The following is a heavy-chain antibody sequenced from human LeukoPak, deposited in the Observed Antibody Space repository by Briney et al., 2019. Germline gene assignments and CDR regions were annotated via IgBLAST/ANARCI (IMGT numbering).Heavy chain of an antibody. J-gene: IGHJ4*02. V-gene: IGHV4-39*01. CDR2: IYYSGST. Sequence: SETLSLTCTVSGGSISSSSYYWGWIRQPPGKGLEWIGSIYYSGSTYYNPSLKSRVTISVDTSKNQFSLKLSSVTAADTAVYYCARHGYYDSPSGDWGQGTLVTVSS. CDR3: ARHGYYDSPSGD. D-gene: IGHD3-22*01. CDR1: GGSISSSSYY.